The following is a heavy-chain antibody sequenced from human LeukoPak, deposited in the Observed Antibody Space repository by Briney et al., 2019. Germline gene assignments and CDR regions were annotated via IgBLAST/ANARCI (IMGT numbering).Heavy chain of an antibody. Sequence: GGSLRLSCAASGFTFSSYAMHWVRQAPGEGLEWVAVISYDGSNKYYADSVKGRFTISRDNSKNTLYLQMNSLRAEDTAVYYCARDSSSSSWYLYYFDYWGQGTLVTVSS. CDR1: GFTFSSYA. D-gene: IGHD6-13*01. J-gene: IGHJ4*02. V-gene: IGHV3-30-3*01. CDR2: ISYDGSNK. CDR3: ARDSSSSSWYLYYFDY.